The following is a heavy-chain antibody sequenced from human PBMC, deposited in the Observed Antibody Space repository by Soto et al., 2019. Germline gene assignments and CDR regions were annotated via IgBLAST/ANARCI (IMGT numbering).Heavy chain of an antibody. Sequence: GGSLRLSCAASGFTLSTYGMHWVRQAPGKGLEWVAAMSYDGTKEYYADSVKGRFTISRDNSRNTLFLQLNSLRAEDTAVYYCAKEYGSTWIDHWGQGTLVTVS. CDR3: AKEYGSTWIDH. CDR2: MSYDGTKE. D-gene: IGHD6-13*01. V-gene: IGHV3-30*18. J-gene: IGHJ4*02. CDR1: GFTLSTYG.